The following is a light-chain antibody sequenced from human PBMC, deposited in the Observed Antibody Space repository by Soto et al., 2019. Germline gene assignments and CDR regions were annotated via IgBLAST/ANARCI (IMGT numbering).Light chain of an antibody. J-gene: IGLJ2*01. CDR2: DSN. CDR1: SSNIGNNY. V-gene: IGLV1-51*01. CDR3: ATWDPSLSVAV. Sequence: QAVVTQPPSVSAAPGQQVTISCSGSSSNIGNNYVSWYQQLPGTAPKLLIYDSNKRPSGIADRFSGSKSGTSATLGITGLQTGDEADYYCATWDPSLSVAVFGGGTKVTVL.